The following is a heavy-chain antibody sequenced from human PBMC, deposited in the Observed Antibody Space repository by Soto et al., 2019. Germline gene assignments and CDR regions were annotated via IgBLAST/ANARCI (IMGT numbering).Heavy chain of an antibody. CDR3: ARGSTTVTTRYYYYMDV. CDR2: MNPNSGNT. CDR1: GYTFTSYD. V-gene: IGHV1-8*01. Sequence: QVPLVQSGAEVKKPGASVKVSCKASGYTFTSYDINWGRQATGQGLEWMGWMNPNSGNTGYAQKFHGRVTMTRNTARGTAYMKLSSLRAEDTAVYACARGSTTVTTRYYYYMDVWCKGTTVTVSS. J-gene: IGHJ6*03. D-gene: IGHD4-17*01.